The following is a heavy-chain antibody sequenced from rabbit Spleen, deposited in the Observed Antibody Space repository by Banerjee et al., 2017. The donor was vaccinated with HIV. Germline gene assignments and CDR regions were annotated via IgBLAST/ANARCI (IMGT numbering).Heavy chain of an antibody. J-gene: IGHJ4*01. CDR2: SYSGSSGST. CDR3: ARFYAGYGDFGYAAM. Sequence: QSLEESGGGLVKRGASLTLTCKASGFSFNSGYDMCWVRQAPGKGLEWIVCSYSGSSGSTYSAIWTKGRFTVSKTSSTTVTLQMTSLTAADTATYFCARFYAGYGDFGYAAMWGPGTLVTVS. CDR1: GFSFNSGYD. V-gene: IGHV1S40*01. D-gene: IGHD7-1*01.